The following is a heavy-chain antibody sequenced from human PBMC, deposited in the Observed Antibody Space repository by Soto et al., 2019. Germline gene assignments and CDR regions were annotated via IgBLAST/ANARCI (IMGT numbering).Heavy chain of an antibody. CDR2: IYYSGST. V-gene: IGHV4-61*01. CDR3: ARDSGVVPAATLVRYYYGMDV. D-gene: IGHD2-2*01. CDR1: GGSVSSGSYY. Sequence: SETLSLTCTVSGGSVSSGSYYWSWIRQPPGKGLEWIGYIYYSGSTNYNPSLKSRVTISVDTSKNQFSLKLSSVTAADTAVYYCARDSGVVPAATLVRYYYGMDVWGQGTTVTVSS. J-gene: IGHJ6*02.